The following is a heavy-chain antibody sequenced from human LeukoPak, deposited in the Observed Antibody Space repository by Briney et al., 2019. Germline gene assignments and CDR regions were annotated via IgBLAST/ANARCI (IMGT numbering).Heavy chain of an antibody. J-gene: IGHJ6*04. V-gene: IGHV1-69*01. Sequence: SVTVSCKASGGTFSSYAISWVRQAPGQGLEWMGGIIPIFGTANYAQKFQGRVTITADESTSTAYMELSSLRSEDTAVYYCARSTMVRGGDYYYYGMDVWGKGTTVTDSS. CDR3: ARSTMVRGGDYYYYGMDV. CDR1: GGTFSSYA. CDR2: IIPIFGTA. D-gene: IGHD3-10*01.